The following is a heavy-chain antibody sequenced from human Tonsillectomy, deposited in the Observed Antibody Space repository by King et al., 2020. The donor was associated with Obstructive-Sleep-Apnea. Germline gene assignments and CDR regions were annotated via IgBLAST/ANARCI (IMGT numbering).Heavy chain of an antibody. CDR1: GYSFTTYL. Sequence: QLVQSGAEVKKPGESLKISCKGSGYSFTTYLIGWLRQMPGKGLDVMGIIYSCDFDTRFSPSFQGQVTISADKSISTAYLQWSSLKASDNAIYYCARRKWAWFFDIWGRGTLVTVSS. CDR2: IYSCDFDT. CDR3: ARRKWAWFFDI. J-gene: IGHJ2*01. V-gene: IGHV5-51*01. D-gene: IGHD2-8*01.